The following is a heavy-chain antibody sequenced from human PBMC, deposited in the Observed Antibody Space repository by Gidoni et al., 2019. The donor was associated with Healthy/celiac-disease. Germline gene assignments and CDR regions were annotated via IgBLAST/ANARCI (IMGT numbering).Heavy chain of an antibody. V-gene: IGHV1-18*01. Sequence: QVQLVQSGAEVKKPGASVKVSCTASGYTFTSYGISWVRQAPGQGLEWMGWISAYNGNTNYAQKLQGRVTMTTDTSTSTAYMELRSLRSDDTAVYYCARTIVVVPAAMPGGMDVWGQGTTVTVSS. J-gene: IGHJ6*02. CDR3: ARTIVVVPAAMPGGMDV. CDR1: GYTFTSYG. CDR2: ISAYNGNT. D-gene: IGHD2-2*01.